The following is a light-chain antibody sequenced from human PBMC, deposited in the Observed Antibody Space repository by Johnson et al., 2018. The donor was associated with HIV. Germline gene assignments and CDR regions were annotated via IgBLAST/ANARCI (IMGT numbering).Light chain of an antibody. J-gene: IGLJ1*01. CDR1: SSNIGDNY. CDR2: EDT. V-gene: IGLV1-51*02. CDR3: GTWDSSLSVYV. Sequence: QSVLTQPPSVSAAPGQKVTISCSGSSSNIGDNYVSWYQQVPGTAHKLLIYEDTKRPSGIPDRFSGSKSGTSATLGITGLQTGDEADYYCGTWDSSLSVYVFGTGTKVTVL.